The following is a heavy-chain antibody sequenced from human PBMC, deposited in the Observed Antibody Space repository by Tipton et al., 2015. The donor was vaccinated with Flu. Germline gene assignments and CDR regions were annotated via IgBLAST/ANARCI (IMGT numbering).Heavy chain of an antibody. CDR3: ASQLTNYWYFDF. CDR1: GDSISSGTHS. CDR2: IYRSGST. D-gene: IGHD1-1*01. V-gene: IGHV4-61*02. J-gene: IGHJ2*01. Sequence: TLSLTCTVSGDSISSGTHSWSWIRQPAGKGLEWIGRIYRSGSTNYNPSLKSRAAISKYTSKNQFSLKLNSVTAADTAVYYCASQLTNYWYFDFWGRGTLVTVSS.